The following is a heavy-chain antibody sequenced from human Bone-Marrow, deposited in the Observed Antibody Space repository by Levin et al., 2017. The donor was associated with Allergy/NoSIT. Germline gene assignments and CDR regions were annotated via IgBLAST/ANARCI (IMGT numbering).Heavy chain of an antibody. Sequence: PGGSLRLSCKGSGYSFTDYWIGWVRQMPGKGLEWMGIIYTGDSDTRYSPSFQGQVTISADKSISTAYLQWSSLKASDTAIYYCARLLPGGAAAGTLWGQGTLVTVSS. V-gene: IGHV5-51*01. CDR2: IYTGDSDT. CDR3: ARLLPGGAAAGTL. J-gene: IGHJ4*02. D-gene: IGHD6-13*01. CDR1: GYSFTDYW.